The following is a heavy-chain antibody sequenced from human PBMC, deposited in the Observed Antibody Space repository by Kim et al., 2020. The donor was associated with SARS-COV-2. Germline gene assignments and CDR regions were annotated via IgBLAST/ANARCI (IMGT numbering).Heavy chain of an antibody. V-gene: IGHV3-7*03. J-gene: IGHJ4*02. CDR3: ARLDVVVVPAAATFDY. Sequence: DSVKGRFTIPRDNAKNSLHLQMNSLRAEDTAVYYCARLDVVVVPAAATFDYWGQGTLVTVSS. D-gene: IGHD2-2*03.